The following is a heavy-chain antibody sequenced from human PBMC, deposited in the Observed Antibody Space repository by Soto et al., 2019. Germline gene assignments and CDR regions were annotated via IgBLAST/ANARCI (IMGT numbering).Heavy chain of an antibody. CDR3: AKASGYDFIVYDY. J-gene: IGHJ4*02. D-gene: IGHD5-12*01. CDR2: ISYDGSNK. V-gene: IGHV3-30*18. Sequence: PGGSLRLSCATSGFTFSSYGMHWVRQAPGKGLEWVAVISYDGSNKYYADSVKGRFTISRDNSKNTLYLQMNSLRAEDTAVYYCAKASGYDFIVYDYWGQGTLVTVSS. CDR1: GFTFSSYG.